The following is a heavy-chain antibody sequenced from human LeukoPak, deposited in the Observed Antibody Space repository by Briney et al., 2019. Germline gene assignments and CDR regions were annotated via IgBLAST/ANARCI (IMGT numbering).Heavy chain of an antibody. CDR2: ISGSGGST. D-gene: IGHD5-24*01. J-gene: IGHJ4*02. V-gene: IGHV3-23*01. Sequence: PGGSLRLSCAASGFTFSTYGMHWVRQAPGKGLEWVSAISGSGGSTYCADSVKGRFTISRDNSKNTLYLQMNSLRAEDTAVYYCAKVEMATIIRGYFDYWGQGTLVTVSS. CDR1: GFTFSTYG. CDR3: AKVEMATIIRGYFDY.